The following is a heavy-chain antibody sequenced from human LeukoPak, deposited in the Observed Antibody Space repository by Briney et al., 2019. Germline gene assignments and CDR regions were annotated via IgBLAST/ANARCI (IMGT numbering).Heavy chain of an antibody. V-gene: IGHV1-69*13. Sequence: SVKVSCKASGGTFSSYAISWVRQAPGQGLEWMGGIIPIFGTANYAQKFQGRVTIAADESTSTAYMELSSLRSEDTAVYYCARGNKYYYDSSGYYHWGQGTLVTVSS. CDR2: IIPIFGTA. D-gene: IGHD3-22*01. CDR1: GGTFSSYA. J-gene: IGHJ5*02. CDR3: ARGNKYYYDSSGYYH.